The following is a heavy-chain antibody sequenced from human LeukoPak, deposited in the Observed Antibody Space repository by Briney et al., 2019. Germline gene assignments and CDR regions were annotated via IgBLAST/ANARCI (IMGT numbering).Heavy chain of an antibody. CDR2: IYTSGST. J-gene: IGHJ4*02. CDR3: ARGPPPDFDY. Sequence: PSETLSLTCTVSGGSINNYYWSWIRQPAGKGLEWVGRIYTSGSTDYNPSLKSRVTMSVDTSKNQFSLKLNSVTAADTAVYYCARGPPPDFDYWGQGTLVTVSS. V-gene: IGHV4-4*07. CDR1: GGSINNYY.